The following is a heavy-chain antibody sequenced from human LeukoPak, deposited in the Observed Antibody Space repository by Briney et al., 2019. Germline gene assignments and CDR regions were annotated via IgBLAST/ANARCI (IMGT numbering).Heavy chain of an antibody. CDR2: INTDGSVT. Sequence: GGSLRLSCAASGFPFSAYWMHWVRQAPGKGLVWVSTINTDGSVTTHADSVKGRFTISRDNAENTLYLQMNSLRGEDTAVYYCAREMWDSYGYVDYWGQGTLVTVSS. CDR1: GFPFSAYW. D-gene: IGHD5-18*01. V-gene: IGHV3-74*03. J-gene: IGHJ4*02. CDR3: AREMWDSYGYVDY.